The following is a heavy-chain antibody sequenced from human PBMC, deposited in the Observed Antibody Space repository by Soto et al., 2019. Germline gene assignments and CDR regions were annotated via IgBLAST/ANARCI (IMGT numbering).Heavy chain of an antibody. V-gene: IGHV3-13*01. CDR2: ITTTGDT. CDR3: VRTIAVAGPDAFDM. CDR1: GFIFSSYD. D-gene: IGHD6-19*01. Sequence: PGGSLRLSCAASGFIFSSYDVHWVRQAPGKGLEWVSVITTTGDTYYAASVKGRFTISRENAENSLYLQMNSLRAEDAAVYYCVRTIAVAGPDAFDMWGQGTMVTVSS. J-gene: IGHJ3*02.